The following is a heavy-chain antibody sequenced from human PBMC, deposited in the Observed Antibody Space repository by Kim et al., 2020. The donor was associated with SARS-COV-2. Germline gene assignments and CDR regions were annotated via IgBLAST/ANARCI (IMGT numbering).Heavy chain of an antibody. J-gene: IGHJ4*02. CDR2: IKTDGSEE. D-gene: IGHD2-8*01. V-gene: IGHV3-7*01. CDR1: GFTFSSYW. Sequence: GGSLRLSCIASGFTFSSYWMTWVRQAPGRGLEWVANIKTDGSEEYYVDAMKGRITISRDNAKNSLYLQMNVLRAEDTAVYYCSRRRVLIAWHTFDYWGQGNLVSVSS. CDR3: SRRRVLIAWHTFDY.